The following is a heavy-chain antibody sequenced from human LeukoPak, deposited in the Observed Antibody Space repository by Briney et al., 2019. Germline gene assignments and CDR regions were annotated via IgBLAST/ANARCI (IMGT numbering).Heavy chain of an antibody. J-gene: IGHJ4*02. D-gene: IGHD4-17*01. CDR2: IIPIFGRA. Sequence: GSSVTVSYTATGGTFISYGISGERQAPGQGKERMGGIIPIFGRANYAQKFQGRVTITADESTSTACMELSSLRSEDTAVYYCARRDYGDYVSFDYWGQGTLVTFSS. CDR1: GGTFISYG. CDR3: ARRDYGDYVSFDY. V-gene: IGHV1-69*01.